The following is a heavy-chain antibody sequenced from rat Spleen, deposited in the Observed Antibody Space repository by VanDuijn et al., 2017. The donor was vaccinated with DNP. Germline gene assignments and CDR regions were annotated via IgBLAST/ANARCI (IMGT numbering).Heavy chain of an antibody. CDR3: ARQGID. D-gene: IGHD1-6*01. V-gene: IGHV5-7*01. J-gene: IGHJ2*01. Sequence: EVQLVESGGGLVQPGRSLKLSCAASGFTFSDYNMAWVRQAPKKGLEWVATISYDGSSTYYRDSVKGRFTISRDNAKSTLYLQMDSLRSEDTATYYCARQGIDWGQGVLVTVSS. CDR2: ISYDGSST. CDR1: GFTFSDYN.